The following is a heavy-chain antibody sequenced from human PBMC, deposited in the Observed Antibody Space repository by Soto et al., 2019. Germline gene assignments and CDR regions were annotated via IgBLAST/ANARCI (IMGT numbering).Heavy chain of an antibody. V-gene: IGHV1-3*01. Sequence: QVQLVQSGAEVKKPGASVKVSCKASGYTFTSYAMHWVRQAPGQRLEWMGWINAGNGNTKYSQKLQGRVTITRDTSASTAYMELSSLSSEDTAVYYCARAPDYCSSTSCYGLYYYGMDVWGQGTTVTVSS. CDR3: ARAPDYCSSTSCYGLYYYGMDV. CDR1: GYTFTSYA. J-gene: IGHJ6*02. CDR2: INAGNGNT. D-gene: IGHD2-2*01.